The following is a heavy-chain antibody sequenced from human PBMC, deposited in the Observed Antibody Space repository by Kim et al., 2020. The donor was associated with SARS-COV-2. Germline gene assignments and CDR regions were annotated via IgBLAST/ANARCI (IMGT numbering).Heavy chain of an antibody. Sequence: SETLSLTCGVHGGSFSGYFWSWIRQTPGKGLEWIGEINDSGKINYNPSLKSRVTISLDKSKNQFSLNLGSVTAADTALYYCARNDFWSGPTANDVFDVWG. V-gene: IGHV4-34*01. CDR1: GGSFSGYF. CDR3: ARNDFWSGPTANDVFDV. CDR2: INDSGKI. J-gene: IGHJ3*01. D-gene: IGHD3-3*01.